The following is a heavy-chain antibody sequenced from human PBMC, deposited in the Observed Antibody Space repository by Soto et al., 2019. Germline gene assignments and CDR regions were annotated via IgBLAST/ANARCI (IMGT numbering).Heavy chain of an antibody. CDR3: ATAMGGRTTFSYYFDY. D-gene: IGHD1-7*01. J-gene: IGHJ4*02. V-gene: IGHV1-24*01. CDR2: FDPEDGET. CDR1: GYTLTELS. Sequence: ASVKVSCKVSGYTLTELSMHWVRQAPGKGLEWMGGFDPEDGETIYAQKFQGRVTMTEDTSTDTAYMELSSLRSEDTAVYYCATAMGGRTTFSYYFDYWGQGTLVTVSS.